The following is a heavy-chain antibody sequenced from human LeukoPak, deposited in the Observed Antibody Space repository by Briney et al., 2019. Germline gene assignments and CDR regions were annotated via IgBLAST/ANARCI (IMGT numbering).Heavy chain of an antibody. CDR3: AAANKGSYYDGYY. CDR1: GFTFTSSA. CDR2: IVVGSGNT. Sequence: SVKVSCRTSGFTFTSSAMQWVRQARGQRREWIGWIVVGSGNTNYAQKFQERATFTRDMSTSTAYMELSSLRSEDTAVYYCAAANKGSYYDGYYWGQGTPVTVSS. D-gene: IGHD1-26*01. V-gene: IGHV1-58*02. J-gene: IGHJ1*01.